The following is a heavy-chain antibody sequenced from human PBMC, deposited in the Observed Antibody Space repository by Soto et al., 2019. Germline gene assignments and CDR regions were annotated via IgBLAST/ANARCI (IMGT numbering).Heavy chain of an antibody. V-gene: IGHV4-61*01. CDR1: SGSASGSVSSGSYY. J-gene: IGHJ4*02. CDR2: IYYNGST. D-gene: IGHD1-26*01. Sequence: QVQLQESGPGLVKPSETLSLTCTVSSGSASGSVSSGSYYWTWIRQPPGKGLEWIGYIYYNGSTYYNPSLKSRVTISADTSKNQFSLKLSSVTAADTAVYYCARGRIAGACFFDDWGQGTLVSVSS. CDR3: ARGRIAGACFFDD.